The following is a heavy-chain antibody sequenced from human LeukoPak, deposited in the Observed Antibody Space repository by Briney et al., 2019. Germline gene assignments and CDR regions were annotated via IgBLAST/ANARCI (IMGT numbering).Heavy chain of an antibody. D-gene: IGHD2-15*01. J-gene: IGHJ4*02. V-gene: IGHV1-2*02. CDR3: ARGPIYCSGGGCYLDY. CDR1: GYTFTGYY. CDR2: INPNSGGT. Sequence: GASVKVSCKASGYTFTGYYMYWVRQAPGQGLEWMGWINPNSGGTNYAQKFQGRVTMTRDTSISTAYMELSRLRSDDTAVYYCARGPIYCSGGGCYLDYWGQGTLVTVSS.